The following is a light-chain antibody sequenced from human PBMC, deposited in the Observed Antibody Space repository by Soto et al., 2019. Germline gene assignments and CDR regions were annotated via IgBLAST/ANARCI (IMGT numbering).Light chain of an antibody. J-gene: IGKJ1*01. CDR2: GAS. CDR1: QSVNSNY. CDR3: QQYDSSPPT. V-gene: IGKV3-20*01. Sequence: EIVLTQPPGTLSLSPGERATLSCRASQSVNSNYLAWYQRKPGHAPRLLIYGASNRATDIPFRFSASGSGTDFTLTITRLEPEDFAVYYCQQYDSSPPTFGQGTKVEIK.